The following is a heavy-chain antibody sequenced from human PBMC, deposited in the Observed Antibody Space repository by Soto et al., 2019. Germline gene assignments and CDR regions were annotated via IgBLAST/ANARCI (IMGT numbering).Heavy chain of an antibody. CDR1: GFTFSSYE. CDR2: ISSSGSTI. D-gene: IGHD2-15*01. CDR3: ARGKGCSGGSCYSDYYYGMDV. J-gene: IGHJ6*02. Sequence: LRLSCAASGFTFSSYEMNWVRQAPGKGLEWVSYISSSGSTIYYADSVKGRFTISRDNAKNSLYLQMNSLRAEDTAVYYCARGKGCSGGSCYSDYYYGMDVWGQGTTVTVSS. V-gene: IGHV3-48*03.